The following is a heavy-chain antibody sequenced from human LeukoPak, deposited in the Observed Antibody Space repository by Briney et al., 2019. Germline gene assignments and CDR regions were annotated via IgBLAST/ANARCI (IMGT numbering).Heavy chain of an antibody. V-gene: IGHV1-46*01. J-gene: IGHJ6*02. CDR1: GYTFTGYY. CDR3: ARVRTSKGGMDV. Sequence: ASVKVSCKASGYTFTGYYMHWVRQAPGQGLEWMGIINPSGGSTSYAQKFQGRVTMTRDTSTSTVYMELSSLRSEDTAVYYCARVRTSKGGMDVWGQGTTVTVSS. D-gene: IGHD2-2*01. CDR2: INPSGGST.